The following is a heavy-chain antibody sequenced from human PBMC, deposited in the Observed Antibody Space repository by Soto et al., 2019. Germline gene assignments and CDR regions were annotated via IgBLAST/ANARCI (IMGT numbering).Heavy chain of an antibody. V-gene: IGHV4-61*01. CDR3: ARVRYYDSSGYLTLFDY. CDR1: GGSVTSGSYY. CDR2: IYYSGST. J-gene: IGHJ4*02. D-gene: IGHD3-22*01. Sequence: QVQLQESGPGLVKPSETLSLTCTVSGGSVTSGSYYWSWIRQPPGKGLEWIGYIYYSGSTNYNPSLKSRVTISVDTSKNQFSLKLSSVTAADTAVYYCARVRYYDSSGYLTLFDYWGQGTLVTVSS.